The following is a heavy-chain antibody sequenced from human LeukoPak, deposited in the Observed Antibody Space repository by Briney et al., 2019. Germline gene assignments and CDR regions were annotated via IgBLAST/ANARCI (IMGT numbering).Heavy chain of an antibody. D-gene: IGHD5-12*01. J-gene: IGHJ4*02. V-gene: IGHV1-69*05. CDR2: IIPIFDTT. CDR3: ARGGSYFDY. Sequence: SVKVSCKASGGTFSSYAISWVRQAPGQGLEWMGRIIPIFDTTTYAQKFQGRVTITTDESTSPAYMELSSLRSEDTAVYYCARGGSYFDYWGQGTLVTVSS. CDR1: GGTFSSYA.